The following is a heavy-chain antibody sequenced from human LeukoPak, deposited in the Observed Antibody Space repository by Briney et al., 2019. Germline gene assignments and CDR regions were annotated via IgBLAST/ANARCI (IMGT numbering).Heavy chain of an antibody. Sequence: GGSLRLSCAASGFTFSSYEMNWVRQAPGKGLEWVSYISSSGSTIYYADSVKGRFTISRDNSKNSLYLQMNSLRAEDTALYYCAKAGVGATGRYYFDYWGQGTLVTVSS. D-gene: IGHD1-26*01. V-gene: IGHV3-48*03. CDR2: ISSSGSTI. CDR1: GFTFSSYE. J-gene: IGHJ4*02. CDR3: AKAGVGATGRYYFDY.